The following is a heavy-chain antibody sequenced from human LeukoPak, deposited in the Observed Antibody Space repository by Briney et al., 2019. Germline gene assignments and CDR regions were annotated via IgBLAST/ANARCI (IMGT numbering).Heavy chain of an antibody. Sequence: GGSLRLSCTASGFIFDNYAMHWVRQAPGKGPEWLSLIRGDANTRYYGDSMKGRITISRDNSKNSLYLHMNSLRTEDTALYYCAKDIGTGWDLDYWGQGTLVTVSS. CDR1: GFIFDNYA. CDR3: AKDIGTGWDLDY. D-gene: IGHD1-26*01. V-gene: IGHV3-43*02. CDR2: IRGDANTR. J-gene: IGHJ4*02.